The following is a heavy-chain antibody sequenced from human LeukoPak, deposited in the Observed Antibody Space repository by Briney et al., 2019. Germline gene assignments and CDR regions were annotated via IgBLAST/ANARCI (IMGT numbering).Heavy chain of an antibody. V-gene: IGHV1-69*13. CDR2: ITPIFGTA. CDR3: ARVGYTGDYYYYYMDV. J-gene: IGHJ6*03. D-gene: IGHD5-24*01. CDR1: GGTFSSYA. Sequence: GASVKVSCKASGGTFSSYAISWVRQAPGQGLEWMGGITPIFGTANYAQKFQGRVTITADESTSTAYMELSSLRSEDTAVYYCARVGYTGDYYYYYMDVWGKGTTVTVSS.